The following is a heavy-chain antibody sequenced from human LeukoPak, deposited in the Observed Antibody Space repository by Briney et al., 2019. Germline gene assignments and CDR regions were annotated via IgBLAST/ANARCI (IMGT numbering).Heavy chain of an antibody. D-gene: IGHD3-16*01. CDR1: GGSFSGYY. Sequence: MPSETLSLTCAVYGGSFSGYYWSWIRQPPGKGLEWIGEINHSGSTNYNPSLKSLVTISVDTSKNQFSLKLSSVTAADTAVYYCARRFDRLGEFNWGQGTLVTVSS. CDR3: ARRFDRLGEFN. J-gene: IGHJ4*02. CDR2: INHSGST. V-gene: IGHV4-34*01.